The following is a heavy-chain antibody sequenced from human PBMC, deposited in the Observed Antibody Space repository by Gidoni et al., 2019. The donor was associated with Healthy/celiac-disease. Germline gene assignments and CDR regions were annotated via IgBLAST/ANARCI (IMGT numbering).Heavy chain of an antibody. Sequence: EVQLVQSGAEVKKPGESLKISCKGSGYSFTRSWIGWVRQMPGKGLEWMGIIYPGDSDTRYSPSFQGQVTISADKSISTAYLQWSSLKASDTAMYYGASALKYRSSGWCAFDIWGQGTMVTVSS. CDR2: IYPGDSDT. CDR1: GYSFTRSW. CDR3: ASALKYRSSGWCAFDI. D-gene: IGHD6-19*01. V-gene: IGHV5-51*03. J-gene: IGHJ3*02.